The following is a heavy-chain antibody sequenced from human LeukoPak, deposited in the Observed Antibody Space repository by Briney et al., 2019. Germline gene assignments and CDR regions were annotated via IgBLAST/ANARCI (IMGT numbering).Heavy chain of an antibody. Sequence: SGSLCLTSAVSGVAISIYYCSCVSEPPRGRVGCGLRIYTIVSTNSTPSLKRRVTMSVDTSKNQFSLKLSSVTAADTAVYYCARFNYYDSSGAGDGFHGEHAFDIWGQGTMVTVSS. CDR2: IYTIVST. CDR3: ARFNYYDSSGAGDGFHGEHAFDI. V-gene: IGHV4-4*07. CDR1: GVAISIYY. D-gene: IGHD3-22*01. J-gene: IGHJ3*02.